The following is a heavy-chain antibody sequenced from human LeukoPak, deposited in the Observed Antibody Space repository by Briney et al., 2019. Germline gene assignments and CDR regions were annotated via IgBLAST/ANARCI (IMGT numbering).Heavy chain of an antibody. J-gene: IGHJ3*02. D-gene: IGHD3-22*01. CDR3: ARRHYYDSRGAFDT. CDR1: GGSINSGSYY. Sequence: PSETLSLTCTVSGGSINSGSYYWSWIRQPAGKGLEWIGHIYTRGSTNYNPSLKSRVTVSVDTSKNQFSLKLSSVTAADTAVYYCARRHYYDSRGAFDTWGQGTMVTVSS. V-gene: IGHV4-61*09. CDR2: IYTRGST.